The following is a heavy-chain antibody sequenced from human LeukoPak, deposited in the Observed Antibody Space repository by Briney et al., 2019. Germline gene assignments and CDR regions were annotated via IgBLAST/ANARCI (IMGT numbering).Heavy chain of an antibody. J-gene: IGHJ4*02. V-gene: IGHV4-31*03. CDR3: ARVSNYGRYFDY. Sequence: SETLSLTCTVSGGSISSGGYYWSWIRQHPGKGLEWIGYIYYSGSTYYNPSLKSRVTISVDTSKNQFSLKLGSVTAADTAVYYCARVSNYGRYFDYWGQGTLVTVSS. CDR1: GGSISSGGYY. D-gene: IGHD4-11*01. CDR2: IYYSGST.